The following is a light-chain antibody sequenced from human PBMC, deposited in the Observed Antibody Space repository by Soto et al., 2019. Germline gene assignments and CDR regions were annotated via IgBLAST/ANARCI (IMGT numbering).Light chain of an antibody. Sequence: DIQMTQSPSSLSASVGDRVTITCRASQSISSYLNWYQQKPGKAPKLLMYAASSLQSVVPSRFSGSGSGTDFTLTISRLQPEDFATYYCQQSYSTLALTFGGGTKVEIK. CDR1: QSISSY. CDR2: AAS. V-gene: IGKV1-39*01. CDR3: QQSYSTLALT. J-gene: IGKJ4*01.